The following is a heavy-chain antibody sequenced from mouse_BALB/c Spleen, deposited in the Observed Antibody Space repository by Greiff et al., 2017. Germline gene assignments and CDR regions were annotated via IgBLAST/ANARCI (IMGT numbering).Heavy chain of an antibody. Sequence: EVKLMESGPGLVKPSQSLSLTCTVTGYSITSGYYWNWIRQFPGNKLEWMGYISYDGSNNYNPSLKNRTSITRDTSKNQFFLKLNSVTTEDTATYYCARDLLGYYYAMDYWGQGTSVTVSS. CDR1: GYSITSGYY. V-gene: IGHV3-6*02. CDR2: ISYDGSN. J-gene: IGHJ4*01. D-gene: IGHD1-1*01. CDR3: ARDLLGYYYAMDY.